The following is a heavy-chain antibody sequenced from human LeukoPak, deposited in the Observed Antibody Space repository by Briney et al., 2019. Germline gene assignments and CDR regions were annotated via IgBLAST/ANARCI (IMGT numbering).Heavy chain of an antibody. Sequence: GGSVRLSCSASGFIFSTFGMHWVRQAPGKGLKWVAAISSGGHTNKIADSVKGRFTISRDNPKDTLYLQMESLGEDDTAVYYCAKEVGAYNAFDVWGRGTMVTVSS. CDR2: ISSGGHTN. D-gene: IGHD4-17*01. CDR1: GFIFSTFG. J-gene: IGHJ3*01. CDR3: AKEVGAYNAFDV. V-gene: IGHV3-30*18.